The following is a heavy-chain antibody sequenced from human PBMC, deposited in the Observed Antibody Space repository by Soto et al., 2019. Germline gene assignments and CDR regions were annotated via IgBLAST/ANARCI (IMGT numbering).Heavy chain of an antibody. Sequence: SVKVSCKASGGTFSSYAISWVRQAPGQGLEWMGGIIPIFGTANYAQKFQGRVTITADESTSTAYMELSSLRSEDTAVYYCARDRELRFLGGGFDYWGQGTLVTVSS. V-gene: IGHV1-69*13. CDR1: GGTFSSYA. CDR2: IIPIFGTA. CDR3: ARDRELRFLGGGFDY. J-gene: IGHJ4*02. D-gene: IGHD3-3*01.